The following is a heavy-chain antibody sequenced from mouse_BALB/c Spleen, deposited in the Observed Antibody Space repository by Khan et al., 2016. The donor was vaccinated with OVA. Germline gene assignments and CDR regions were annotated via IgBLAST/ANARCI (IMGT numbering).Heavy chain of an antibody. CDR2: INPRSGYT. Sequence: VQLQQSGAELARPGDSVKMSCKASGYTFTSHTMHWVKQRPGQGLEWIGYINPRSGYTQYNQKFNEKFTLTVDTSSSTAYMQLSSLTSEDTSVYYCARRTTEYALAYWGQGTSVTVSS. D-gene: IGHD2-14*01. V-gene: IGHV1-4*01. CDR1: GYTFTSHT. CDR3: ARRTTEYALAY. J-gene: IGHJ4*01.